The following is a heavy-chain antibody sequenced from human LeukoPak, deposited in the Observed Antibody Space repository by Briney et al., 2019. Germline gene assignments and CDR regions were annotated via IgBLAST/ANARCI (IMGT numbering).Heavy chain of an antibody. CDR3: AREGSHTGAFDI. J-gene: IGHJ3*02. Sequence: ASVKVSRKASGYTFTGYYMHWVRQAPGQGLEWMGWINPNSGGTNYAQKFQGRVTMTRDTSISTAYMELSRLRSDDTAVYYCAREGSHTGAFDIWGQGTMVTVSS. D-gene: IGHD3-10*01. CDR2: INPNSGGT. V-gene: IGHV1-2*02. CDR1: GYTFTGYY.